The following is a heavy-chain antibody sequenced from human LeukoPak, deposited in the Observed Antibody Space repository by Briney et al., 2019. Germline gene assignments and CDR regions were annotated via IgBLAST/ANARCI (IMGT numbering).Heavy chain of an antibody. V-gene: IGHV3-74*01. Sequence: QTGGSLRLSCAAPGFTSSNHWMHWVRQAPGKGLLWVSRINPDGRRADYAGSVKGRFTISRDNAKNTLYLQMNNLSADDTALYYCAREVEVVPTAMGAYYYYFMDVWGKGTTVTVSS. J-gene: IGHJ6*03. D-gene: IGHD2-2*01. CDR3: AREVEVVPTAMGAYYYYFMDV. CDR2: INPDGRRA. CDR1: GFTSSNHW.